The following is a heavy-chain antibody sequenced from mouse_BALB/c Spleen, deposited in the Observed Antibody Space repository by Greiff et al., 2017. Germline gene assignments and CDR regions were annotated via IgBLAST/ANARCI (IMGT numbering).Heavy chain of an antibody. V-gene: IGHV3-6*02. Sequence: ESGPGLVKPSQSLSLTCSVTGYSITSGYYWNWIRQFPGNKLEWMGYISYDGSNNYNPSLKNRISITRDTSKNQFFLKLNSVTTEDTATYYCARGGAGSSSSFAYWGQGTLVTVSA. D-gene: IGHD1-1*01. CDR3: ARGGAGSSSSFAY. CDR1: GYSITSGYY. CDR2: ISYDGSN. J-gene: IGHJ3*01.